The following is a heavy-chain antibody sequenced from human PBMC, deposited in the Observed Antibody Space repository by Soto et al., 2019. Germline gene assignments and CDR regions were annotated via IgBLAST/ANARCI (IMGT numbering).Heavy chain of an antibody. J-gene: IGHJ4*02. Sequence: EVQLVESGGGLVQPGGSLRLSCAASGFTFDSYSMNWVRQAPGKGLEWVSYIDSSSSNKHYAESVKGRVTISRDNAKNALYLQMSSLRDEDTAVYYCARDDDSAMALNFDYWGQGTLVTVSS. V-gene: IGHV3-48*02. D-gene: IGHD5-18*01. CDR2: IDSSSSNK. CDR3: ARDDDSAMALNFDY. CDR1: GFTFDSYS.